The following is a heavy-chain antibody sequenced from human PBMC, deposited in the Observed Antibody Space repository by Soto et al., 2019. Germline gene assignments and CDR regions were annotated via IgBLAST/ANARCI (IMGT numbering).Heavy chain of an antibody. CDR3: ARLVVVPAAHGYDAFDI. CDR2: MSYSGST. CDR1: GGSISSDDYY. Sequence: SETLSLTCTVSGGSISSDDYYWSWIRQPPGKGLEWIGFMSYSGSTSYNASLKSRVTISVDTSKNQFSLNLNFVTAADTAVYYCARLVVVPAAHGYDAFDIWGQGTMVTVSS. J-gene: IGHJ3*02. V-gene: IGHV4-30-4*01. D-gene: IGHD2-2*01.